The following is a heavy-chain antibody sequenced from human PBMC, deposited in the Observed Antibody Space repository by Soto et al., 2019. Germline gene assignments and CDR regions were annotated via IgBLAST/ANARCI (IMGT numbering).Heavy chain of an antibody. V-gene: IGHV3-66*01. D-gene: IGHD6-13*01. CDR2: IYSAGSA. J-gene: IGHJ4*02. CDR1: GFTVSTYH. CDR3: ARVHSSSCHYFDY. Sequence: GGSLRLSCAASGFTVSTYHMSWVRQAPGKGLEWVSVIYSAGSADFADSVKVRFTISRDNSKNTLYLQMSSLRAEDTAVYYCARVHSSSCHYFDYWGQGTVVTVSS.